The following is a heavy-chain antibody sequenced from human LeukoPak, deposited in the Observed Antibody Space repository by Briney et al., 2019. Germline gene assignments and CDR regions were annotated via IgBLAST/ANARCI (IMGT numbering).Heavy chain of an antibody. CDR2: ISSSSSYI. V-gene: IGHV3-11*06. CDR1: GFTFSDYY. Sequence: PGGSLRLSCAASGFTFSDYYMSWIRQAPGKGLEWVSSISSSSSYIYYADSVKGRFTISRDNAKNSLYLQMNSLRAEDTAVYYCARDYGTMMKNAFDIWGQGTMVTVSS. D-gene: IGHD3-22*01. J-gene: IGHJ3*02. CDR3: ARDYGTMMKNAFDI.